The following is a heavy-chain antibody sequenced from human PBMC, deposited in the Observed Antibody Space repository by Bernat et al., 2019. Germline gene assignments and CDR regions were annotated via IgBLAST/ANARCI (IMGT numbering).Heavy chain of an antibody. CDR1: GYSFTNYW. CDR2: IYPGDSDT. J-gene: IGHJ4*02. CDR3: ARGFRGGWYAFDY. V-gene: IGHV5-51*03. D-gene: IGHD6-19*01. Sequence: EVQLVQSGAEVKKPGESLKISCMGSGYSFTNYWIGWVHQMPGKGLEWMGIIYPGDSDTRYGPSFQGQVTISADKSLSTAYLQWGGLKASDTAIYYCARGFRGGWYAFDYWGQGTLVTVSS.